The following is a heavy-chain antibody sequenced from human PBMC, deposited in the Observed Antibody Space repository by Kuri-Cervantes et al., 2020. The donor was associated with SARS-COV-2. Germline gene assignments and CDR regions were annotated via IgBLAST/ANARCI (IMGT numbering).Heavy chain of an antibody. CDR2: ISSSSSTI. D-gene: IGHD2-2*03. CDR1: GFTFSSYS. J-gene: IGHJ4*02. CDR3: ARAFGYCSSTSCYEFDY. V-gene: IGHV3-48*02. Sequence: GGSLRLSCAASGFTFSSYSMNWVRQAPGKGLEWVSYISSSSSTIYYADSVKGRFTISRDNSKNSLYLQMNSLRDEDTAVYYCARAFGYCSSTSCYEFDYWGQGTLVTVSS.